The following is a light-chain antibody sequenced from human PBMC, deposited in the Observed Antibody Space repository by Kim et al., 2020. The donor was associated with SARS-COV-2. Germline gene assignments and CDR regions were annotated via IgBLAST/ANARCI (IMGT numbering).Light chain of an antibody. CDR2: GSR. CDR1: TSNIGTNT. CDR3: AAWDDSLNGRI. V-gene: IGLV1-44*01. Sequence: GQRVTISCSGGTSNIGTNTVNWYQHLPGAAPKLLIYGSRERPSGVPDRFSGSHSGTSASLAISGLQSEDEADYYCAAWDDSLNGRIFGGGTKLTVL. J-gene: IGLJ2*01.